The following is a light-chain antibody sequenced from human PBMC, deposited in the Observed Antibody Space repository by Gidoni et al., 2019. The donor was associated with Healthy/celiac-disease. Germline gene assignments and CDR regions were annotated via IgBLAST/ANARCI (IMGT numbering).Light chain of an antibody. V-gene: IGKV3-15*01. Sequence: EIAMTQSPATLSVSPGERATLSCRASQSVSSNLAWYQQKPGQAPRLLIYGASSGSGTEFTLTISSLQSEDFAVYYCQQYNNWPPYTFGQXTKLEIK. CDR3: QQYNNWPPYT. J-gene: IGKJ2*01. CDR2: GAS. CDR1: QSVSSN.